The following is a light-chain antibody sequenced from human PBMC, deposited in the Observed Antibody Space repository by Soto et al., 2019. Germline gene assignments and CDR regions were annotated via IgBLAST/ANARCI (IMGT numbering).Light chain of an antibody. Sequence: SYELTQPPSVSVSPGHTARITCSGDGLPKQFAYWYQQKSGQAPVLLISKDSERPSGIPERFSGSSSGTTVTLTISGVQAEDEADYYCQSADSSGPYVVVFGGGTKLTVL. CDR2: KDS. CDR3: QSADSSGPYVVV. J-gene: IGLJ2*01. V-gene: IGLV3-25*02. CDR1: GLPKQF.